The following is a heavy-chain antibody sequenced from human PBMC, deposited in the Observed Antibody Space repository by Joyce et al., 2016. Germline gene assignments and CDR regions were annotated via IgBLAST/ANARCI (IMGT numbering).Heavy chain of an antibody. CDR3: ARTVQQSQLLNDYYYYGMDV. CDR2: IIPLFGTA. Sequence: QVQLVQSGAEVKKPGSSVKVSCKASGGTFSSDAFSWVRQAPGQGLEWIGEIIPLFGTANYPQKFQGRVTITADESTSTAYMELRSLRSEDTAVYYCARTVQQSQLLNDYYYYGMDVWGQGTTVTVSS. V-gene: IGHV1-69*01. D-gene: IGHD2-2*01. J-gene: IGHJ6*02. CDR1: GGTFSSDA.